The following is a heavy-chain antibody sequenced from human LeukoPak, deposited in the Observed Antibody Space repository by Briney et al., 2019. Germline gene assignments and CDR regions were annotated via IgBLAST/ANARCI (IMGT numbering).Heavy chain of an antibody. V-gene: IGHV4-31*03. CDR2: IYYSGST. D-gene: IGHD5-18*01. CDR1: GGSISSGGYY. CDR3: ARQTAMGRSGDY. Sequence: SETLSLTCTVSGGSISSGGYYWSWIRHQPGKGLEWIGYIYYSGSTDYNPSLKSRLAISVDTSKNQFSLKVTSVTAADTAMYYCARQTAMGRSGDYWGQGTLVTVSS. J-gene: IGHJ4*02.